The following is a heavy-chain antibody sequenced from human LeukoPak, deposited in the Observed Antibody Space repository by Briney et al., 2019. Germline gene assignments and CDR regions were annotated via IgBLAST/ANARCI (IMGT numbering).Heavy chain of an antibody. J-gene: IGHJ3*01. V-gene: IGHV4-31*03. CDR3: ARELRYDNSDSGAF. Sequence: PSETLSLTCTVSGGSISSGGYYWSWIRQHPGKGLEWIGYIYYSGSTYYNPSLKSRVTISVDTSKNQFSLKLSSVTAADTAVYYCARELRYDNSDSGAFWGQGTVVTVSS. D-gene: IGHD3-22*01. CDR2: IYYSGST. CDR1: GGSISSGGYY.